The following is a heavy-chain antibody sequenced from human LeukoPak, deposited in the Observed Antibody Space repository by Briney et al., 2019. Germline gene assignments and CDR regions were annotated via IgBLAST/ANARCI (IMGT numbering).Heavy chain of an antibody. CDR1: GGSISSYY. Sequence: SQTLSLTCTVSGGSISSYYWSWIRQPPGKGLEWIGYIYYSGSTNYNPSLKSRVTISVDTSKNQFSLKLSSVTAADTAVYYCARVAGYGPYYYYGMDVWGQGTTVTVSS. V-gene: IGHV4-59*01. CDR3: ARVAGYGPYYYYGMDV. J-gene: IGHJ6*02. CDR2: IYYSGST. D-gene: IGHD2-15*01.